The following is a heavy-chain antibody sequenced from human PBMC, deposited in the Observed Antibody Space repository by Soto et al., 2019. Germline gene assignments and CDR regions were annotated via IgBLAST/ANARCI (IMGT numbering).Heavy chain of an antibody. V-gene: IGHV4-61*01. Sequence: PSETLSLTCSVSGGSVSNKTYYWSWIRQPPGKRLEWIGYVYYSGTTNYNPSLKSRVTISVDLSKNQFSLRLSSVTTADTALYYCARTTAVPNTLRSRYFFDYCGRRTLVTVSS. CDR1: GGSVSNKTYY. D-gene: IGHD4-17*01. CDR2: VYYSGTT. CDR3: ARTTAVPNTLRSRYFFDY. J-gene: IGHJ4*02.